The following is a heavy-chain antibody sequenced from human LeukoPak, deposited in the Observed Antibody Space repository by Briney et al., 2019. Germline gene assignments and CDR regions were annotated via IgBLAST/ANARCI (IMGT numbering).Heavy chain of an antibody. V-gene: IGHV3-30-3*01. CDR3: AKDYPLDY. CDR1: GFTFSSYA. Sequence: GRSLRLSCAASGFTFSSYAMHWVRQAPGKGLEWVSVISYDGSNKYYADSVKGRFTISRDNSKNTVYLQMNTLRAEDTAVYYCAKDYPLDYWGQGALVTVSS. J-gene: IGHJ4*02. CDR2: ISYDGSNK.